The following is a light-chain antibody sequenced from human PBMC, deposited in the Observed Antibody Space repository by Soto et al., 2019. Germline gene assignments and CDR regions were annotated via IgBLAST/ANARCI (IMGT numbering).Light chain of an antibody. Sequence: QSVLTQXPSVSAAPGQKVTISCSGSSSNIGNNYVSWYQQLPGTAPKLLIYDNNKRPSGIPDRFSGSKSGTSATLGITGLQTGDEADYYCGTWDSSLSVYVFGTGTKVTVL. V-gene: IGLV1-51*01. CDR3: GTWDSSLSVYV. CDR1: SSNIGNNY. J-gene: IGLJ1*01. CDR2: DNN.